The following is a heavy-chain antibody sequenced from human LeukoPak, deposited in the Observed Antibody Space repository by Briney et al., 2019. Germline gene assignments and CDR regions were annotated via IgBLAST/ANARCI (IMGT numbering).Heavy chain of an antibody. CDR1: GGTFSSYA. J-gene: IGHJ4*02. CDR2: IIPIFGTA. D-gene: IGHD3-10*01. V-gene: IGHV1-69*05. CDR3: ARDWFLYGSGSYYSFDY. Sequence: SVKVSCKASGGTFSSYAISWVRQAPGQGLEWVGGIIPIFGTANYAQKFQGRVTITTDESTSTAYMELSSLRSEDTAVYYCARDWFLYGSGSYYSFDYWGQGTLVTVSS.